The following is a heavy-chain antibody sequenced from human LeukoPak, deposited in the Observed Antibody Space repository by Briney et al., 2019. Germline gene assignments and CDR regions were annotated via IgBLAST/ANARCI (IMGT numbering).Heavy chain of an antibody. V-gene: IGHV4-38-2*02. CDR1: GYSISSGYY. CDR2: IYYSGST. D-gene: IGHD3-22*01. CDR3: ARPTLEHYYDSSGYFDY. Sequence: SETLSLTCTVSGYSISSGYYWGWIRQPPGKGLEWIGSIYYSGSTYYNPSLKSRVTISVDTSKNQFSLKLSSVTAADTAVYYCARPTLEHYYDSSGYFDYWGQGTLVTVSS. J-gene: IGHJ4*02.